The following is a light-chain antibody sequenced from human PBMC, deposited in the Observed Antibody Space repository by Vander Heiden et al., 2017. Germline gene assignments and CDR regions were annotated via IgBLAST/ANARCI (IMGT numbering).Light chain of an antibody. CDR2: DGS. J-gene: IGKJ1*01. V-gene: IGKV3-11*01. CDR1: QSVSSY. Sequence: VLTQSPATLSLSPGERATLSCRASQSVSSYLAWYQQKPGQAPRLLNYDGSNRATGIPARFSGSGSGTDFTLTISSLGPEDFAVYYCQQRSNWPPKWTFGQGTKVEIK. CDR3: QQRSNWPPKWT.